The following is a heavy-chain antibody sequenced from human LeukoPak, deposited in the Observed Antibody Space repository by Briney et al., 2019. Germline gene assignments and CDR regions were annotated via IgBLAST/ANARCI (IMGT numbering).Heavy chain of an antibody. J-gene: IGHJ4*02. Sequence: ASVKVSCKASGYTLSDYYMHWVRLAAGQGLEWMGWINPNNGDTNYAQKFQGRVTTTRDTSISTAYMELSRLASGDTAVYYCAGGDPGDGYNKDPYWGQGTLVTVSS. CDR3: AGGDPGDGYNKDPY. D-gene: IGHD5-24*01. CDR2: INPNNGDT. V-gene: IGHV1-2*02. CDR1: GYTLSDYY.